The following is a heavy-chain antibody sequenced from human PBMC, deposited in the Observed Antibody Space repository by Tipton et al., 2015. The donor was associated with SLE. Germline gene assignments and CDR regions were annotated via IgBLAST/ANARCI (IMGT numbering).Heavy chain of an antibody. CDR1: GGSISSGGYS. V-gene: IGHV4-31*11. CDR3: ARRPGYDFDI. CDR2: IYYSGST. D-gene: IGHD3-3*01. J-gene: IGHJ3*02. Sequence: TLSLTCAVSGGSISSGGYSWSWIRQHPGKGLEWIGYIYYSGSTYYNPSLKSRVTISVDTSKNQFSLKLSSVTAADTAVYYCARRPGYDFDIWGQGTMVTVSS.